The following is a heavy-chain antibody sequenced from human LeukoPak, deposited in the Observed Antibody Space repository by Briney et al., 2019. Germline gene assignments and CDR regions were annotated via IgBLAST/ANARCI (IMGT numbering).Heavy chain of an antibody. V-gene: IGHV4-59*12. CDR2: IYHSGST. CDR1: GGSISSYY. J-gene: IGHJ5*02. CDR3: ARALTSYSSSWWGWFDP. Sequence: SETLSLTCTVSGGSISSYYWSWIRQPPGKGLEWIGYIYHSGSTYYNPSLKSRVTISVDRSKNQFSLKLSSVTAADTAVYYCARALTSYSSSWWGWFDPWGQGTLVTVSS. D-gene: IGHD6-13*01.